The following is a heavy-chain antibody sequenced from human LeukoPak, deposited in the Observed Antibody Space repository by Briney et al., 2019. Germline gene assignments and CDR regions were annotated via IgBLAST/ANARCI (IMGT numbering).Heavy chain of an antibody. Sequence: GGSLRLSCAASGFTFTSYSMNWVRQAPGKGLEWVSTISGGGGSTYYADSVKGRFTISRDNSKNTLYLQVNSLRAEDTAVYYCAKDRRWLQPPFLDYWGQGTLVTVSS. J-gene: IGHJ4*02. D-gene: IGHD5-24*01. V-gene: IGHV3-23*01. CDR3: AKDRRWLQPPFLDY. CDR1: GFTFTSYS. CDR2: ISGGGGST.